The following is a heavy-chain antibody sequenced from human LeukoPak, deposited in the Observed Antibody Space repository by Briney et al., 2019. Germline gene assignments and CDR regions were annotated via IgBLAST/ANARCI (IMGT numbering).Heavy chain of an antibody. D-gene: IGHD1-26*01. V-gene: IGHV1-69*05. CDR2: IIPIFGTA. CDR3: ARALSGSYYYYYYMDV. CDR1: GYTFTGYY. J-gene: IGHJ6*03. Sequence: SVKVSCKASGYTFTGYYMHWVRQAPGQGLEWMGGIIPIFGTANYAQKFQGRVTITTDESTSTAYMELSSLRSEDTAVYYCARALSGSYYYYYYMDVWGKGTTVTVSS.